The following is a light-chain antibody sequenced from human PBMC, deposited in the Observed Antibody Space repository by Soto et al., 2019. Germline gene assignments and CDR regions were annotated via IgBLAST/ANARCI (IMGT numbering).Light chain of an antibody. J-gene: IGLJ1*01. Sequence: QSVLTQPPSASGSPGQSVAISCTGTSRDVGGQNYVSWYQQHPGKAPKLIIYAVSNRPSGVPDRFSGSKSGNTASLTISGLRAEDEADYYCCSHAVNNNYVFGTGTKLTVL. CDR3: CSHAVNNNYV. V-gene: IGLV2-8*01. CDR1: SRDVGGQNY. CDR2: AVS.